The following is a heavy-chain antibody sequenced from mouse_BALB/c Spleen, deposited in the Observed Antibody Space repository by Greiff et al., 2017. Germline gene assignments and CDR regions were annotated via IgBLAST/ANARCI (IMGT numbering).Heavy chain of an antibody. CDR3: TRGDYGYWYFDV. J-gene: IGHJ1*01. Sequence: QVQLQQPGAELVRPGASVKLSCKASGYTFTSYWINWVKQRPGQGLEWIGNIYPSDSYTNYNQKFKDKATLTVDKSSSTAYMQLSSPTSEDSAVYYCTRGDYGYWYFDVWGAGTTVTVSS. V-gene: IGHV1-69*02. D-gene: IGHD1-1*01. CDR1: GYTFTSYW. CDR2: IYPSDSYT.